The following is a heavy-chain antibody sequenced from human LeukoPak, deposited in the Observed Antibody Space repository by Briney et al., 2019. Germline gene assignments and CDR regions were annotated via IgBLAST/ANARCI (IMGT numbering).Heavy chain of an antibody. CDR3: ARGCTNGVCPFDP. J-gene: IGHJ5*02. CDR2: IIPIFGTA. V-gene: IGHV1-69*06. CDR1: GGTFSSYA. D-gene: IGHD2-8*01. Sequence: SVKVSCKASGGTFSSYAISWVRQAPGQGLEWMGGIIPIFGTANYAQKFQGRVTITADKSTSTAYMELSSLRSEDTAVYYCARGCTNGVCPFDPWGQGTLVTVSS.